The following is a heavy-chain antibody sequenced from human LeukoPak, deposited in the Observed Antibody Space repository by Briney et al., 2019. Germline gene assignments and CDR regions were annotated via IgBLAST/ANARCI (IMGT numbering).Heavy chain of an antibody. CDR3: ARCFSSSWTHNWFDP. Sequence: SETLSLTCTVSGGSISSGGYYWSWIRQHPGKGLEWIGYIYYSGSTYYNPSLKSRVTISVDTSKNQFSLKLSSVAAADTAVYYCARCFSSSWTHNWFDPWGQGTLVTVSS. CDR1: GGSISSGGYY. J-gene: IGHJ5*02. V-gene: IGHV4-31*03. CDR2: IYYSGST. D-gene: IGHD6-6*01.